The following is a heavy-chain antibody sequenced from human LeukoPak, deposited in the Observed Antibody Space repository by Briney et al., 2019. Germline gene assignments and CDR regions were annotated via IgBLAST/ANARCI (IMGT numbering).Heavy chain of an antibody. J-gene: IGHJ4*02. CDR3: ARGGGNYYFDY. Sequence: PSETLSLTCTVSGGSICSGDYYWSWIRQPPGKGLEWIGYIYYSGSTYYNPSLKSRVTISVDTSKNQFSLKLSSVTAADTAVYYCARGGGNYYFDYWGQGTLVTVSS. V-gene: IGHV4-30-4*01. CDR2: IYYSGST. CDR1: GGSICSGDYY. D-gene: IGHD1-7*01.